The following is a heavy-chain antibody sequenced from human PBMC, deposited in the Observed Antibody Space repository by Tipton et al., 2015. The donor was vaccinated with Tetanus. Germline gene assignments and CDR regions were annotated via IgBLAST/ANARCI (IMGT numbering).Heavy chain of an antibody. CDR1: GFTFNIFG. CDR3: ARRSLLNYGLDV. V-gene: IGHV3-23*01. D-gene: IGHD2-8*01. J-gene: IGHJ6*02. Sequence: GSLRLSCAATGFTFNIFGMSWVRQAPGKGLEWVSGISRSGDNTFYADSVKGRFTISRDNSKNTVYLQMSSLRAEDTAVYFCARRSLLNYGLDVWGQGTTVTVSS. CDR2: ISRSGDNT.